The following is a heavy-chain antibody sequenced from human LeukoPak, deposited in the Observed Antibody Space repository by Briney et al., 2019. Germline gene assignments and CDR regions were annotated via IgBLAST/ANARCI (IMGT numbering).Heavy chain of an antibody. J-gene: IGHJ4*02. D-gene: IGHD2-2*01. CDR1: GYTFTGYY. Sequence: ASVTVSCKASGYTFTGYYMHWVRQAPGQGLEWMGRINPNSGGTNYAQKFQGRVTMTRDTSISTAYMELSRLRSDDTAVYYCARDPYQLLYLDYWGQGTLVTVSS. CDR3: ARDPYQLLYLDY. CDR2: INPNSGGT. V-gene: IGHV1-2*06.